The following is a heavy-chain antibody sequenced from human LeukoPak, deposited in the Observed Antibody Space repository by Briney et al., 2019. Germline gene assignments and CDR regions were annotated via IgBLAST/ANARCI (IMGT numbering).Heavy chain of an antibody. J-gene: IGHJ4*02. CDR3: ARAAVGATLDY. Sequence: SETLSLTCAVSGGSISSGGYSWSWIRQPPGKGLEWIGYIYHSGSTYYNPSLKSRVTISVDRSKNQFSLKLSSVTAADTAVYYCARAAVGATLDYWGQGTLVTVSS. D-gene: IGHD1-26*01. CDR1: GGSISSGGYS. V-gene: IGHV4-30-2*01. CDR2: IYHSGST.